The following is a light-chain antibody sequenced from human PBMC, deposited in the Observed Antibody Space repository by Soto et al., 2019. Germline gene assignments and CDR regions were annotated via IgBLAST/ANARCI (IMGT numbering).Light chain of an antibody. Sequence: NFMLTQPHSVSESPGKTVTISCTRSSGSIASKYVQWYQQRPGSSHTTVIYEDNQRPSGVPDRFSGSIDSSSNSASLTISGLKTEDEADYYCQSYDNSNVVFGGGTKVTVL. CDR3: QSYDNSNVV. CDR2: EDN. J-gene: IGLJ2*01. V-gene: IGLV6-57*01. CDR1: SGSIASKY.